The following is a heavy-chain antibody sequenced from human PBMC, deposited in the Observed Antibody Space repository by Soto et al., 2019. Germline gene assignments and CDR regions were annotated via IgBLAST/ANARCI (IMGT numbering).Heavy chain of an antibody. D-gene: IGHD3-16*02. CDR1: GFTFDDYS. CDR3: AKGARYRDSHWFSRSAFNI. Sequence: EVQLVESGGVVVQPGGSLRLSCAASGFTFDDYSMHWVRQAPGKGLEWVSLISWDGGRTYYVDSVKGRFTTSRDNSKNSLYLQMNSLRTEDTALYYCAKGARYRDSHWFSRSAFNIWGQGTVVTVSS. J-gene: IGHJ3*02. CDR2: ISWDGGRT. V-gene: IGHV3-43*01.